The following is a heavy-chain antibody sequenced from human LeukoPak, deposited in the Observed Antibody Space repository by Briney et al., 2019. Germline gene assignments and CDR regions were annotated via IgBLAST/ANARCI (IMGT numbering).Heavy chain of an antibody. D-gene: IGHD3-10*01. CDR1: GFTFSSYA. CDR3: ARVRFNYYYYYMDV. V-gene: IGHV3-23*01. J-gene: IGHJ6*03. CDR2: ISGGGGGT. Sequence: GGSLRLSCAASGFTFSSYAMTWVRQTPGKGLEWVSAISGGGGGTYYADSVKGRFTISRDNSNNTLYLQMNSLRAEDTAVYYCARVRFNYYYYYMDVWGKGTTVTVSS.